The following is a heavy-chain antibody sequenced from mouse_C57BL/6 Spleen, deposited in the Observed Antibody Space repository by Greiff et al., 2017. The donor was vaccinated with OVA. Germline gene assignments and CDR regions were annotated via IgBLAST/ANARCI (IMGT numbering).Heavy chain of an antibody. V-gene: IGHV3-6*01. D-gene: IGHD4-1*01. J-gene: IGHJ2*01. CDR2: ISYDGSH. Sequence: EVQLVESGPGLVKPSQSLSLTCSVTGYSITSGYYWNWIRQFPGNKLEWMGYISYDGSHNYNPSLKNRISITRDPSKNQFFLKLNSVTTEDTATYYCAREKTGSYFDYWGQGTTLTVSS. CDR1: GYSITSGYY. CDR3: AREKTGSYFDY.